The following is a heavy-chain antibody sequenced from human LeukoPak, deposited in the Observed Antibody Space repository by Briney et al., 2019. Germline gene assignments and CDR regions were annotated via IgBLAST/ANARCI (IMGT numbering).Heavy chain of an antibody. V-gene: IGHV3-21*01. CDR1: GFTFSSYS. J-gene: IGHJ5*02. D-gene: IGHD6-13*01. CDR3: ARVGKEQLATHRLNWFDP. Sequence: GGSLRLSCAAFGFTFSSYSMNWVRQAPGKGLEWVSSISSSSSYIYYADSVKGRFTISRDDAKNSLYLQMNSLRAEDTAVYYCARVGKEQLATHRLNWFDPWGQGTLVTVSS. CDR2: ISSSSSYI.